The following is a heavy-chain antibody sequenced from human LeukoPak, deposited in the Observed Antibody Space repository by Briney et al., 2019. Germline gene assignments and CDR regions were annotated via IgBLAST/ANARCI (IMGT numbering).Heavy chain of an antibody. Sequence: GGSLRLSCAASGFTFSSYAMHWVCQAPGKGLEWVAVISYDGSNKYYAVSVKGRFTISRDNSKNTLYLQMNSLRAEDTAVYYCARGGGIDYWGQGTLVTVSS. D-gene: IGHD3-16*01. V-gene: IGHV3-30-3*01. CDR1: GFTFSSYA. J-gene: IGHJ4*02. CDR2: ISYDGSNK. CDR3: ARGGGIDY.